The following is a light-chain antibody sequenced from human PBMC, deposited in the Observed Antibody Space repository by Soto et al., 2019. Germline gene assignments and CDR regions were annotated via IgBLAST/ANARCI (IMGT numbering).Light chain of an antibody. J-gene: IGKJ4*01. V-gene: IGKV1-5*03. CDR2: KAS. Sequence: DIQMTQSPSTLSASVGDRVTITCRASQSISSWLAWYQQKPGKAPKLLIYKASSLESGVPSRFSGSGSGTEFTLNISRLQPDDFATYYCQQYNSYSPLTFGGGTKVDIK. CDR1: QSISSW. CDR3: QQYNSYSPLT.